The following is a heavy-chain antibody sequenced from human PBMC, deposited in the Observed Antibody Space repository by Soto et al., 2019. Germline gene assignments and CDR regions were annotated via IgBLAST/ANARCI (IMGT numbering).Heavy chain of an antibody. CDR1: GGTFRNSA. CDR2: IVPVFSTG. CDR3: AKEDCYPSRAFDH. D-gene: IGHD2-21*02. Sequence: QVQLVQSGAEVKKPGSSVKVSCKASGGTFRNSAFSWVRQAAGQGLEWMGGIVPVFSTGEYAQKFQGRVTIFADESTRTVYMELSSLRSEDTAVYYCAKEDCYPSRAFDHWGQGTLVTVSS. V-gene: IGHV1-69*01. J-gene: IGHJ4*02.